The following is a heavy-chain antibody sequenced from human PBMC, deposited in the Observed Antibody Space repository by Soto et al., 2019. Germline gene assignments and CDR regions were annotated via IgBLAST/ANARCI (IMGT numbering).Heavy chain of an antibody. D-gene: IGHD6-13*01. Sequence: SETLSLTCTVSGGSISGYYWSWIRQPPGKGLEWIGYMYNTGSTVYNPSFKSRVTISVDTSKNQFSLKLSSVTAADTAVYYCASSPYSSSWYNWFDPWGQGTLVTVSS. CDR3: ASSPYSSSWYNWFDP. J-gene: IGHJ5*02. CDR2: MYNTGST. V-gene: IGHV4-59*12. CDR1: GGSISGYY.